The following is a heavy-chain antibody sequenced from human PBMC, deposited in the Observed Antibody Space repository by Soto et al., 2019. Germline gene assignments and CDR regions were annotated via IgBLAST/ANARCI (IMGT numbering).Heavy chain of an antibody. CDR1: GYSFTSYW. CDR3: ARLSGYCTNGVCYTGRDFDY. Sequence: SLKISCKGSGYSFTSYWIGWVRQMPGKGLEWMGIIYPGDSDTRYSPSFQGQVTISADKSISTAYLQWSSLKASDTAMYYCARLSGYCTNGVCYTGRDFDYWGQGTLVTVSS. V-gene: IGHV5-51*01. J-gene: IGHJ4*02. D-gene: IGHD2-8*01. CDR2: IYPGDSDT.